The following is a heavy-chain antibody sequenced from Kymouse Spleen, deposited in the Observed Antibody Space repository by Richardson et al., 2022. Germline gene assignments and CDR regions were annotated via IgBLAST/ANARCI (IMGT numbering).Heavy chain of an antibody. CDR1: GFTFDDYA. D-gene: IGHD3-10*01. CDR3: AKDIGFGELSGWFDP. V-gene: IGHV3-9*01. CDR2: ISWNSGSI. Sequence: EVQLVESGGGLVQPGRSLRLSCAASGFTFDDYAMHWVRQAPGKGLEWVSGISWNSGSIGYADSVKGRFTISRDNAKNSLYLQMNSLRAEDTALYYCAKDIGFGELSGWFDPWGQGTLVTVSS. J-gene: IGHJ5*02.